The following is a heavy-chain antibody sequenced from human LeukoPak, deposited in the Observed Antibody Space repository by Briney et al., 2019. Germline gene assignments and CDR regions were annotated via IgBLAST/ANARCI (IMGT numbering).Heavy chain of an antibody. CDR3: ARHRSYGFMDY. V-gene: IGHV4-59*01. Sequence: PSETLSLTCTDPGGSISSYNWSWIRQPPGKRLEWVGHIYNRGITNYNPSPKSRVTISIDTSKNQFSLKMSSVTAADTAVYYCARHRSYGFMDYWGQGTPVTVSS. D-gene: IGHD5-18*01. J-gene: IGHJ4*02. CDR2: IYNRGIT. CDR1: GGSISSYN.